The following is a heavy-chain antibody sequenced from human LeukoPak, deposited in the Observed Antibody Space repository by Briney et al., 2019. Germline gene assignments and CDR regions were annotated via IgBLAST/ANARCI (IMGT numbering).Heavy chain of an antibody. J-gene: IGHJ5*02. CDR2: INHSGST. Sequence: SETLSLTCAVYGGSFSGYYWSWIRQPPGKGLEWIGEINHSGSTNYNPSLKSRVTISVDTSKNQFSLKLSSVTAADTAVYYCARGKLRYFDPLNGFAPGGQGPLVPVSS. D-gene: IGHD3-9*01. V-gene: IGHV4-34*01. CDR3: ARGKLRYFDPLNGFAP. CDR1: GGSFSGYY.